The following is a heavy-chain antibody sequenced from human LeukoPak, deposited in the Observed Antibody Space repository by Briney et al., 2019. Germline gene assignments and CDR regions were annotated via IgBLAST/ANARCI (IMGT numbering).Heavy chain of an antibody. CDR1: GGSISSGGYS. J-gene: IGHJ6*02. Sequence: SQTLSLTCAVSGGSISSGGYSWSWIRQPPGKGLEWIGYIYHSGSTYYNPSLKSRVTISVDRSKNQFSLKLSSVTAADTAVYYCARYSCGRTIDVYYYYGMDVWGQGTTVTVSS. V-gene: IGHV4-30-2*01. CDR2: IYHSGST. CDR3: ARYSCGRTIDVYYYYGMDV. D-gene: IGHD5-18*01.